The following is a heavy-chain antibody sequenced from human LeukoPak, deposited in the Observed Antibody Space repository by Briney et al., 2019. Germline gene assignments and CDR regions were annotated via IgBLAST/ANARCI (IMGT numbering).Heavy chain of an antibody. J-gene: IGHJ6*02. D-gene: IGHD2-15*01. V-gene: IGHV3-23*01. CDR2: VSGSGDST. CDR1: GFTFSSYA. CDR3: AKGIRYCRGGSCYSFHYYGMDV. Sequence: PGRSLRLSCAASGFTFSSYAMSWVSQAPGKGLEWVSAVSGSGDSTYNADSAKGRFTISRDNSKNTLYLQMNSLRAEDTAVYYCAKGIRYCRGGSCYSFHYYGMDVWGQGTTVTVSS.